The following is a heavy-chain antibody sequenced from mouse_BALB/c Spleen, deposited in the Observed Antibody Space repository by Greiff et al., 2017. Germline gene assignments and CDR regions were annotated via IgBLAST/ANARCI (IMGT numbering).Heavy chain of an antibody. J-gene: IGHJ3*01. V-gene: IGHV5-4*02. CDR1: GFTFSDYY. CDR3: ARDDVGYPFAY. CDR2: ISDGGSYT. D-gene: IGHD2-2*01. Sequence: EVKLVESGGGLVKPGGSLKLSCAASGFTFSDYYMYWVRQTPEKRLEWVATISDGGSYTYYPDSVKGRFTISRDNAKNNLYLQMSSLKSEDTAMYYCARDDVGYPFAYWGQGTLVTVSA.